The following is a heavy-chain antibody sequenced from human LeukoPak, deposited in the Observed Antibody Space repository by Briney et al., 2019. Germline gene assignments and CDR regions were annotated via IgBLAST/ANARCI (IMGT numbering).Heavy chain of an antibody. Sequence: APVKVSSKASGYTFTVYYMHWVRQAPGHGLEWMGWINPNSGGTNYAQKFQGRVTMTSDTSISTAYKELSRLRSDDTAVYYCARRDTIFDAGSLDHWGQGTLVTVSS. D-gene: IGHD3-3*01. CDR3: ARRDTIFDAGSLDH. CDR2: INPNSGGT. CDR1: GYTFTVYY. J-gene: IGHJ4*02. V-gene: IGHV1-2*02.